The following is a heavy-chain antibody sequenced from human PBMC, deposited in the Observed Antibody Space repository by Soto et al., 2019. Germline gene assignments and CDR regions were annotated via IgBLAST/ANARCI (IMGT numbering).Heavy chain of an antibody. J-gene: IGHJ6*02. CDR1: GYPFTSYY. V-gene: IGHV1-46*01. CDR3: ARDTNYALTYHYYGMDV. D-gene: IGHD1-7*01. CDR2: INPSGGRT. Sequence: QVQLVQSGAEVKKPGASVKVACKASGYPFTSYYIHWVRQAPGQGPEGMGIINPSGGRTSYAQKFQGRVTLTRATSANTVYMELSSLRSEDTAVYYCARDTNYALTYHYYGMDVWGQGTTVTVSS.